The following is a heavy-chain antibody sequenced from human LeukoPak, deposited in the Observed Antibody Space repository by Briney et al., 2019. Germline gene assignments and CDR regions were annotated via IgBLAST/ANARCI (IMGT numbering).Heavy chain of an antibody. J-gene: IGHJ4*02. D-gene: IGHD6-19*01. CDR3: ARDPHSSGWYSYFDY. CDR1: GYTFTSYY. CDR2: INPSGGST. Sequence: ASVKVSCKASGYTFTSYYMHWVRQAPGQGLEWMGIINPSGGSTSYAQKFQGRVTMTRDTSTSTVYMELSSLRSEDTAVYYCARDPHSSGWYSYFDYWGQGTLVTVSS. V-gene: IGHV1-46*01.